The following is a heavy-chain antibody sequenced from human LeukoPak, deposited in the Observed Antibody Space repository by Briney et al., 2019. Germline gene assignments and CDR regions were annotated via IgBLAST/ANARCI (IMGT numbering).Heavy chain of an antibody. CDR2: ISYDGSNK. CDR1: GFTFSSYA. D-gene: IGHD3-3*01. Sequence: PGGSLRLSCAASGFTFSSYAMHWVRQAPGKGLEWVAVISYDGSNKYYADSVKGRFTISRDNSKNTLYLQMNSLRAEDTAVYYCARSSPTYYDFWSGYFDAFDIWGQGTMVTVS. J-gene: IGHJ3*02. CDR3: ARSSPTYYDFWSGYFDAFDI. V-gene: IGHV3-30*04.